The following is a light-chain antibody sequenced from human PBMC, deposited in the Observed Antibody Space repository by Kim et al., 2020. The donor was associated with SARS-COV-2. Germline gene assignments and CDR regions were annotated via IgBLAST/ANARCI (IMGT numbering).Light chain of an antibody. V-gene: IGKV3-20*01. Sequence: EIVLTQSPGTLSLSPGDRATLSCRASQSVASNHLAWFQQKPGQAPRLLIYGTSSRAPAIPDRFSVSGSGTDFTLTISRLEPEDFAIYYCQQYDRPPYTFGQGTKLEI. CDR1: QSVASNH. CDR3: QQYDRPPYT. J-gene: IGKJ2*01. CDR2: GTS.